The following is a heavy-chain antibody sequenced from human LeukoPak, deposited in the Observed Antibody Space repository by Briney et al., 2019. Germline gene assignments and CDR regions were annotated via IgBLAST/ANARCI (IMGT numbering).Heavy chain of an antibody. CDR3: ARENSVLRAITMIVVAVRGYDAFDI. D-gene: IGHD3-22*01. V-gene: IGHV3-7*01. CDR1: GFTFSSYW. CDR2: IKQDGSEK. Sequence: GGSLRPSCAASGFTFSSYWMSWVRQAPGKGLEWVANIKQDGSEKYYVDSVKGRFTTSRDNAKNSLYLQMNSLRAEDTAVYYCARENSVLRAITMIVVAVRGYDAFDIWGQGTMVTVSS. J-gene: IGHJ3*02.